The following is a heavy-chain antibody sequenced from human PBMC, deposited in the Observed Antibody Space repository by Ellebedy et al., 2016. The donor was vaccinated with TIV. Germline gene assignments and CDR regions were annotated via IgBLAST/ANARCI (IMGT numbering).Heavy chain of an antibody. CDR3: AKDRRVGAANY. Sequence: GESLKISXAASGFTLRRYAMSWVRQAPGKGLEWVASTGDDTFYADSVKGRFTISRDNSKNTLYLQMHSLRVDDTALYYCAKDRRVGAANYWGHGTLVIVSS. CDR2: TGDDT. CDR1: GFTLRRYA. V-gene: IGHV3-23*01. D-gene: IGHD2-15*01. J-gene: IGHJ4*01.